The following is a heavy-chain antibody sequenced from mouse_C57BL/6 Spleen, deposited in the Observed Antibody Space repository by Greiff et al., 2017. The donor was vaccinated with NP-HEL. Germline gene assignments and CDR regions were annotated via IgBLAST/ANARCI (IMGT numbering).Heavy chain of an antibody. V-gene: IGHV1-54*01. CDR2: INPGSGGT. CDR1: GYAFTNYL. CDR3: ARWRDDAMDY. Sequence: QVQLQQSGAELVRPGTSVKVSCKASGYAFTNYLIEWVKQRPGQGLEWIGVINPGSGGTNYNEKFKGKATLTADKSSSTAYMQLSSLTSEDSAVYICARWRDDAMDYWGQGTSVTVSS. J-gene: IGHJ4*01. D-gene: IGHD3-3*01.